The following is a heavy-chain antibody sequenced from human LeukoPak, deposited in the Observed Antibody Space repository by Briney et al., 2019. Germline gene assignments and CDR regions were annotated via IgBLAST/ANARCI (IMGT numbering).Heavy chain of an antibody. CDR1: GFTFSSYT. Sequence: GGSLRLSCTASGFTFSSYTMSWVRQAPGKGLKWVSTISTGGGNTYYADSVKGRFTISRDNSKNTLYLQMNSLRAEDTAVYYCARGIAAAGLNWFDPWGQGTLVTVSS. D-gene: IGHD6-13*01. CDR3: ARGIAAAGLNWFDP. CDR2: ISTGGGNT. V-gene: IGHV3-23*01. J-gene: IGHJ5*02.